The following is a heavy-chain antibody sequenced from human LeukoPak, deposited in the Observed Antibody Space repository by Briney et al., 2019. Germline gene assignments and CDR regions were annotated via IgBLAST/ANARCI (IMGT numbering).Heavy chain of an antibody. CDR3: ARDTWGIQLWPFDY. J-gene: IGHJ4*02. CDR2: TSAYNGNT. CDR1: GYTFTSYG. V-gene: IGHV1-18*01. Sequence: RASVKVSCKASGYTFTSYGISWVRQAPGQGLEWMGWTSAYNGNTNYAQKLQGRVTMTTDTSTSTAYMELRSLRSDDTAVYYCARDTWGIQLWPFDYWGQGTLVTVSS. D-gene: IGHD5-18*01.